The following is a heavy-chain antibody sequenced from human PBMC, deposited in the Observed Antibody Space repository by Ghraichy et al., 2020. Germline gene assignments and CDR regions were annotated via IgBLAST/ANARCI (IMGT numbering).Heavy chain of an antibody. V-gene: IGHV3-30*02. Sequence: GGSLRLSCAASGFTFSSYGMHWVRQAPGKGLEWVAFIRYDGSNKYYADSVKGRFTISRDNSKNTLYLQMNSLRAEDTAVYYCAKDQEVGYSSSWSFDYWGQGTLVTVSS. D-gene: IGHD6-13*01. CDR1: GFTFSSYG. J-gene: IGHJ4*02. CDR3: AKDQEVGYSSSWSFDY. CDR2: IRYDGSNK.